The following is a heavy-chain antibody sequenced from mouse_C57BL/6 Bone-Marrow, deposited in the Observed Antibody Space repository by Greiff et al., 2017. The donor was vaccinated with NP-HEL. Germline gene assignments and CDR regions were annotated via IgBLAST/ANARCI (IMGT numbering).Heavy chain of an antibody. CDR2: IDPEDGDT. J-gene: IGHJ4*01. Sequence: VQLQQSGAELVRPGASVKLSCTASGFNIKDYYMHWVKQRPEQGLEWIGRIDPEDGDTEYAPKFQGKATMPADTSSNTAYLQLSSLTSEDTAVYYCTTRGYYYGSSYYAMDYWGQGTSVTVSS. D-gene: IGHD1-1*01. CDR3: TTRGYYYGSSYYAMDY. V-gene: IGHV14-1*01. CDR1: GFNIKDYY.